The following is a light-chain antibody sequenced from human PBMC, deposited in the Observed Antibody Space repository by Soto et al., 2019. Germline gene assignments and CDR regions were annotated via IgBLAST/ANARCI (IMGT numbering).Light chain of an antibody. CDR3: QQSYSTPIT. V-gene: IGKV1-39*01. J-gene: IGKJ4*01. CDR1: QTISSW. Sequence: DIQMTQSPSSVSASVGDRVTITCRASQTISSWLAWYQQRPGKAPKLLIYKASTLKSGVPSRFSGSGSGTDFTLTISSLQPEDFATYYCQQSYSTPITFGGGTKVAIK. CDR2: KAS.